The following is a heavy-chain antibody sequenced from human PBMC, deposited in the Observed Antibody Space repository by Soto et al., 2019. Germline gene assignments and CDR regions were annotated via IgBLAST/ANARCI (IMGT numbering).Heavy chain of an antibody. CDR3: ARWGPDFYEFPRTNWFDP. Sequence: ASVKVSCKASGYTYANYGISWVRQEPGQGLEWMGWISAYTDNTKYAQKHQGRVTMTTDTSTNTAYMELRSLRSDDTAVYYCARWGPDFYEFPRTNWFDPWGQGTLVTVSS. V-gene: IGHV1-18*01. CDR1: GYTYANYG. J-gene: IGHJ5*02. CDR2: ISAYTDNT. D-gene: IGHD3-22*01.